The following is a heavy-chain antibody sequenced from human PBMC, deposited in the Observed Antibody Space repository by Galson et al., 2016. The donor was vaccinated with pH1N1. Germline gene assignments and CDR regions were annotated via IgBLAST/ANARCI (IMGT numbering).Heavy chain of an antibody. J-gene: IGHJ4*02. CDR1: GGSISSYY. CDR3: AREGIVGARGLDY. Sequence: ETLSLTCTVSGGSISSYYWSWIRQPPGKGLEWIGYIYYSGSTNYTPSLKSRVTITVDTSKNRFSLKLSSVTAADTAVYYCAREGIVGARGLDYWGQGTLVTVSS. V-gene: IGHV4-59*01. CDR2: IYYSGST. D-gene: IGHD1-26*01.